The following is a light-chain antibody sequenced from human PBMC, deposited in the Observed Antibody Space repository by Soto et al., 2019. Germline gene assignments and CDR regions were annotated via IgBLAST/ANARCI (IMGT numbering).Light chain of an antibody. J-gene: IGKJ1*01. CDR1: QSVSSNS. CDR2: GAS. Sequence: IVLTQSPGTLSLSPGERASLSCRASQSVSSNSLAWYQQKPGQAPSLVIYGASTRATGFPDRFTGSGSGTDFTLTISRLEPNDFPVYYCQQYLTLPETSGQGT. CDR3: QQYLTLPET. V-gene: IGKV3-20*01.